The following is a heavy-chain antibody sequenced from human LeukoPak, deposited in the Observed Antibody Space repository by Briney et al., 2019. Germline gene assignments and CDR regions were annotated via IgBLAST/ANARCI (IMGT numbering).Heavy chain of an antibody. V-gene: IGHV3-30*02. CDR1: GFTFSSYD. CDR2: IRYDASNK. J-gene: IGHJ4*02. Sequence: PGGSLRLSCAASGFTFSSYDMHWVRQAPGKGLEWVAFIRYDASNKYYADSVKGRFTISRDNSENTLYLQMNSLGVEDMAVYYCAGDFDYWGQGTLVTVSS. CDR3: AGDFDY.